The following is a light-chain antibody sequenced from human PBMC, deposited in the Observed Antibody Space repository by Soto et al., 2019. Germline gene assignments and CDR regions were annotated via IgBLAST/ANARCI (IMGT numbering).Light chain of an antibody. V-gene: IGKV3-20*01. CDR3: QQYGNSPIT. Sequence: EVVLTQSPAILSLSPGERAALSCRASQSVGSSYLAWYQHKSGQAPRLLIYGGSGRARGVPDRFNGSGSGTDFTLTISRLEPEDFAVYYCQQYGNSPITFGQGTRLEIK. J-gene: IGKJ5*01. CDR1: QSVGSSY. CDR2: GGS.